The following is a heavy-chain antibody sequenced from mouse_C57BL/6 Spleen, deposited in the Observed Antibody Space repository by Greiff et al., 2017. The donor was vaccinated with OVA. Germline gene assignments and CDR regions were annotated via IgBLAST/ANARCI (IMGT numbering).Heavy chain of an antibody. CDR2: INPNYGTT. Sequence: VQLQQSGPELVKPGASVKISCKASGYSFTDYNMNWVKQSNGKSLEWIGVINPNYGTTSYNQKFKGKATLTVDQSSSTAYMQLNSLTSEDSAVYYWARGGGWGGNYFFDYWGQGTTLTVSS. CDR3: ARGGGWGGNYFFDY. V-gene: IGHV1-39*01. D-gene: IGHD2-1*01. J-gene: IGHJ2*01. CDR1: GYSFTDYN.